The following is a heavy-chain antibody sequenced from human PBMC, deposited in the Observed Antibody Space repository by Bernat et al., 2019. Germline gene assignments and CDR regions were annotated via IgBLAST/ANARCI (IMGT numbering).Heavy chain of an antibody. CDR1: GYTFTSYD. CDR3: ATLSLEWLRFDY. D-gene: IGHD3-3*01. CDR2: FDPEDGET. J-gene: IGHJ4*02. Sequence: QVQLVQSGAEVKKPGASVKVSCKASGYTFTSYDINWVRQATGQGLEWMGGFDPEDGETIYAQKFQGRVTMTEDTSTDTAYMELSSLRSEDTAVYYCATLSLEWLRFDYWGQGTLVTVSS. V-gene: IGHV1-24*01.